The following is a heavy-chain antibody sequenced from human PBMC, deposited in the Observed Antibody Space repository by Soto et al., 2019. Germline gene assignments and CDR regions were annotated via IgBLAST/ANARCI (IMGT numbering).Heavy chain of an antibody. CDR1: GGSFSSFH. CDR3: ARGPSSLGDD. Sequence: QVQLVQSGAEVKKPGSSVKVSCKTSGGSFSSFHITWVRQAPGQGLEWMGRIIPTLGITNYAQNFQGRVTITANTSTNTSSMELNSLTSDDTAIYYCARGPSSLGDDWGQGTLITVSS. CDR2: IIPTLGIT. J-gene: IGHJ4*02. V-gene: IGHV1-69*02. D-gene: IGHD1-26*01.